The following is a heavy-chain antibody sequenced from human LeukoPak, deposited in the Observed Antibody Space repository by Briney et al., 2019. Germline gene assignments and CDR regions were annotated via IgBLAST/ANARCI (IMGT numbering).Heavy chain of an antibody. CDR3: ARGGAPYSSGLDGDGYYYYYMDV. V-gene: IGHV3-53*01. CDR1: GFTVSSNY. CDR2: IYSGGST. D-gene: IGHD6-19*01. J-gene: IGHJ6*03. Sequence: GGSLILSCAASGFTVSSNYMSWVRQAPGKGLEWVSVIYSGGSTYYADSVKGRFTISRDKSKNTLYLQMNSLRAEDTAVYYCARGGAPYSSGLDGDGYYYYYMDVWGKGTTVTVSS.